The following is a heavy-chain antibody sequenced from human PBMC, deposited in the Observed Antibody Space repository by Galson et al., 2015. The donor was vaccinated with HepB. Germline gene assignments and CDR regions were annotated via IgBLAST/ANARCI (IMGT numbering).Heavy chain of an antibody. J-gene: IGHJ6*02. Sequence: SLRLSCAASGFTFSSYGMHWVRQAPGKGLEWVAVISYDGSNKYYADSVKGRFTISRDNSKNTLYLQMNSLRAEGTAVYYCATTTQDRYYYGMDVWGQGTTVTVSS. CDR2: ISYDGSNK. V-gene: IGHV3-30*03. CDR1: GFTFSSYG. CDR3: ATTTQDRYYYGMDV. D-gene: IGHD1-26*01.